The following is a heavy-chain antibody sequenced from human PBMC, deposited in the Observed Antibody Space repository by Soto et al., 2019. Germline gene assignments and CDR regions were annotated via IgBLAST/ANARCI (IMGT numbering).Heavy chain of an antibody. J-gene: IGHJ6*02. CDR3: ARGLYSGYDPGMDV. CDR2: INSDGSST. V-gene: IGHV3-74*01. D-gene: IGHD5-12*01. Sequence: EVQLVESGGGLVQPGGSLRLSCAASGFTFSSYWMHWVRQAPGKGLVWVSRINSDGSSTSYADSVKGRFTISRDNAKNTLYRQMNSLRAEDTAVYYCARGLYSGYDPGMDVWGQGTTVTVSS. CDR1: GFTFSSYW.